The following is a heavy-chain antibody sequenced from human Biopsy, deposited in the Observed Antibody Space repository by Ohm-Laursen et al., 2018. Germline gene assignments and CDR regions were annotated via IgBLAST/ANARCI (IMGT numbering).Heavy chain of an antibody. V-gene: IGHV1-69*13. Sequence: SVKVSCKASGGTVSSYGISWVRQAPGQGLEWMGGIIPIFGIANYAQELQGRVTITADESTSTSYMELSSLRSEDTAIYYCARHLLGGGAYYDYWGQGTLVTVSS. CDR1: GGTVSSYG. J-gene: IGHJ4*02. CDR2: IIPIFGIA. D-gene: IGHD2-15*01. CDR3: ARHLLGGGAYYDY.